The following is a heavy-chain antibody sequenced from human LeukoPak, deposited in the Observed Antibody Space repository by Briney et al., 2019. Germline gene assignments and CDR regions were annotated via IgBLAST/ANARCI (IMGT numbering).Heavy chain of an antibody. CDR1: GFTFSSYS. V-gene: IGHV3-23*01. CDR2: ISGSGSGT. CDR3: AKNGVPVRI. D-gene: IGHD4-17*01. Sequence: GGSLRLSCAASGFTFSSYSMNWVRQAPGKGLEWVSAISGSGSGTYYADSVKGRFTISRDNSKSTLYLQMTSLRAEDTALYYCAKNGVPVRIWGQGTLVTVSS. J-gene: IGHJ4*02.